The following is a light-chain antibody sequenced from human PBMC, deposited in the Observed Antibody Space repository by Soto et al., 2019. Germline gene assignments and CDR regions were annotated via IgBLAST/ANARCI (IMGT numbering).Light chain of an antibody. CDR2: GAS. Sequence: EIVVTQSPATLSVSPVERATLSCRASESVGSNLAWYQQKPGQAPRLLIYGASTRATGIPARFSGSGSGTEFTLTISSLEPEDFAVYYCQQRSNWPTITFGQGTRLEI. CDR3: QQRSNWPTIT. V-gene: IGKV3-11*01. CDR1: ESVGSN. J-gene: IGKJ5*01.